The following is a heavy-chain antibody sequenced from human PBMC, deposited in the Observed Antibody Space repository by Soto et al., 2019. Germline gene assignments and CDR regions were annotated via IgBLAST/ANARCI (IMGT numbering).Heavy chain of an antibody. CDR2: IAFDGNQE. CDR3: ATKVRVTNYLYYGMDV. V-gene: IGHV3-30*03. D-gene: IGHD2-21*02. Sequence: QVQLVESGGGVVQPGRALRLSCAASGFSFNTSGMHWVRQAPGKGLEWVAVIAFDGNQEFYGDSVRGRFTISRDNSKNTLFLQMKSLTPEDTAVYYCATKVRVTNYLYYGMDVWGQGTTVTVSS. CDR1: GFSFNTSG. J-gene: IGHJ6*02.